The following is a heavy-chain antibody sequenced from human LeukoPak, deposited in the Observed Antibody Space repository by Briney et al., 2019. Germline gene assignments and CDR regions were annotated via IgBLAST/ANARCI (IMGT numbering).Heavy chain of an antibody. J-gene: IGHJ4*02. CDR3: AREHPRGEVDDFDY. Sequence: SQTLSLTCTVSGGSISSGFYYWSWIRQPAGKGLEWIGRIYTSGSTNYNPSLKSRISISVDTSKNQFSLKLTSVTAADTAVYYCAREHPRGEVDDFDYWGQGTLVTVSS. D-gene: IGHD3-16*01. CDR2: IYTSGST. V-gene: IGHV4-61*02. CDR1: GGSISSGFYY.